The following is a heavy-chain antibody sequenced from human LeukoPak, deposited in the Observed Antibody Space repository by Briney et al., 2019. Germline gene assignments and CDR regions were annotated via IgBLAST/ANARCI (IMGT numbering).Heavy chain of an antibody. V-gene: IGHV4-4*07. CDR3: ARSAKAAGYSLNN. CDR2: IYTSGST. J-gene: IGHJ4*02. Sequence: PSETLSLTCTVSGVSISSYYWSWLRQPAGKGLEWIGRIYTSGSTSYDPSLKSRVTMSVDTSNNQFSLTLSSVTAADTAVYYCARSAKAAGYSLNNWGQGTLVTVSS. CDR1: GVSISSYY. D-gene: IGHD5-18*01.